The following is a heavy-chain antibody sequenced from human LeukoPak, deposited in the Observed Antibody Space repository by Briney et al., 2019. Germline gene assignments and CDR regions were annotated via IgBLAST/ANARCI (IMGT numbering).Heavy chain of an antibody. CDR1: GCTFTSYA. CDR3: ARDYGPYPGCSWFDP. J-gene: IGHJ5*02. V-gene: IGHV1-2*06. D-gene: IGHD2-21*01. CDR2: INCNGGGT. Sequence: ASVKVSCKASGCTFTSYAMNWVRQAPGQGLEWMGRINCNGGGTSYAQKFQGRVTMTRDTSISTAYMELDRLTSDDTAVYYCARDYGPYPGCSWFDPWGQGTLVTVSS.